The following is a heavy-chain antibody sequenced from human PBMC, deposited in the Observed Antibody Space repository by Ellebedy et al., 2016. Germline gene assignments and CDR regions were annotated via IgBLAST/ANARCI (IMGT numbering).Heavy chain of an antibody. D-gene: IGHD6-19*01. Sequence: SETLSLTCNVSGGSVSSDYWNWIRRPPGKGLEWIGYVFHTGITNYNPSLKSRVTMSLDTSRSQFSLRLTSVTAADTAVYYCAKWNGGWYAFVVWGQGTMVTVSS. CDR2: VFHTGIT. CDR1: GGSVSSDY. CDR3: AKWNGGWYAFVV. J-gene: IGHJ3*01. V-gene: IGHV4-59*02.